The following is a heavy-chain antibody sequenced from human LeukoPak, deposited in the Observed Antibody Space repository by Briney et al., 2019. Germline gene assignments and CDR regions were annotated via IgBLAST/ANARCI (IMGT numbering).Heavy chain of an antibody. D-gene: IGHD3-22*01. CDR2: ISGSGGST. CDR3: ARDKRHYYDSSGYYWFFDY. V-gene: IGHV3-23*01. J-gene: IGHJ4*02. CDR1: GFTFSSYA. Sequence: GGSLRLSCAASGFTFSSYAMSWVRQAPGKGLEWVSAISGSGGSTYYADSVKGRFTISRDNSKNTLYLQMNSLSAEDTAVYYCARDKRHYYDSSGYYWFFDYWGQGTLVTVSS.